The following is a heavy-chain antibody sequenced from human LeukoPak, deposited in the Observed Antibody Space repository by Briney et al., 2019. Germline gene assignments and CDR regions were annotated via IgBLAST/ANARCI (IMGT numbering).Heavy chain of an antibody. Sequence: PGGSLRLSCAASGFTFSSYAMSWVRQAPGKGLEWVSAISGSGGSTYYADSVKGRFTISRDNSKNTLYLQMNSLRAEDTAVYYCARVSTVGYYYYGMDVWGQGTTVTVSS. D-gene: IGHD4-23*01. CDR2: ISGSGGST. V-gene: IGHV3-23*01. J-gene: IGHJ6*02. CDR1: GFTFSSYA. CDR3: ARVSTVGYYYYGMDV.